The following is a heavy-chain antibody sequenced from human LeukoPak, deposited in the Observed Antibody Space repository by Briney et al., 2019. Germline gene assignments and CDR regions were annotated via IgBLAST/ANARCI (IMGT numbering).Heavy chain of an antibody. V-gene: IGHV3-23*01. Sequence: GGSLRLSCAVSGITLSNYGMSWVRQAPGKGLEWVAGISGSGGGTNYADSVKGRFTISRDNPKNTQYLQMKSLRAEDTAVYFCAKRGVVIRVILVGFHKEAYYFDSWGQGALVTVSS. D-gene: IGHD3-22*01. CDR3: AKRGVVIRVILVGFHKEAYYFDS. CDR1: GITLSNYG. CDR2: ISGSGGGT. J-gene: IGHJ4*02.